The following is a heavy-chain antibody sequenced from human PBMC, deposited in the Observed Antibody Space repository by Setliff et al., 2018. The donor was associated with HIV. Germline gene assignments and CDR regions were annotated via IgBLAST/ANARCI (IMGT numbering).Heavy chain of an antibody. CDR3: ARLVTWNTLWEHFDL. CDR2: IDQSGAT. Sequence: SETLSLTCTVSGGSIGSYYWSWIRQPPGKGLEWIGEIDQSGATTYNPSLQSRVTISQDTSKNQFSLKLTSVTAADTAVYYCARLVTWNTLWEHFDLWGQGNLVTVSS. CDR1: GGSIGSYY. V-gene: IGHV4-34*01. J-gene: IGHJ4*02. D-gene: IGHD1-26*01.